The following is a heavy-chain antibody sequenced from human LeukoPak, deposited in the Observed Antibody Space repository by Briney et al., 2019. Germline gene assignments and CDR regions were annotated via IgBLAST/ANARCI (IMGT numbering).Heavy chain of an antibody. Sequence: SETLSLTCAVSGGSISSSNWWRWVRQPPGKGLEWIGEIYHSGSTNYNPSLKSRVTISVDKSKNQFSLKLSSVTAADTAVYYCARDLVSTGPYYYSMDIWGQGTTVTVSS. CDR1: GGSISSSNW. J-gene: IGHJ6*02. CDR2: IYHSGST. D-gene: IGHD5/OR15-5a*01. V-gene: IGHV4-4*02. CDR3: ARDLVSTGPYYYSMDI.